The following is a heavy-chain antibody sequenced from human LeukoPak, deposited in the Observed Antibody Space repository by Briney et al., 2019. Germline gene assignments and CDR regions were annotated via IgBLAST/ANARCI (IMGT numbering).Heavy chain of an antibody. CDR1: GFTFSSYG. D-gene: IGHD6-19*01. J-gene: IGHJ4*02. V-gene: IGHV3-30*02. CDR2: IRYDGSNK. Sequence: PGGSLRLSCVASGFTFSSYGMHWVRQAPGKGLEWVAFIRYDGSNKYYADSVKGRFTISRDNSKNTLYLQMNSLRAEDTAVYYCAKGGSSGWYGGYYFDYWGQGTLVTVSS. CDR3: AKGGSSGWYGGYYFDY.